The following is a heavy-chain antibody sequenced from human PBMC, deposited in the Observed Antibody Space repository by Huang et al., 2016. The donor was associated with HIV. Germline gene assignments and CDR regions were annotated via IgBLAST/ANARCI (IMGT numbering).Heavy chain of an antibody. CDR2: INHSEST. J-gene: IGHJ6*03. Sequence: QVQLQQWGAGLLRPSETLSLTCAVYGGSFSGYYGTWIRQPPGKGLDWIGEINHSESTNYNPSRKSRVTISVDTSRNQFSLTLTSVTAADTAVYYCARGQGGYYYYYMDVWGKGTTVTVSS. CDR1: GGSFSGYY. CDR3: ARGQGGYYYYYMDV. V-gene: IGHV4-34*01.